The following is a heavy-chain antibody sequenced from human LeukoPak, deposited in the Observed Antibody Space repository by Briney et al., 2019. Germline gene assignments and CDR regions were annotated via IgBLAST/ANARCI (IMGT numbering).Heavy chain of an antibody. Sequence: PGGSLRLSCAASGFTFSSYGMHWVRQAPGKGLEWVSAISGSGGSTYYADSVKGRFTISRDNSKNTLYLQMNSLRAEDTAVYYCAKDLNYDILTGPDAFDIWGQGTMVTVSS. D-gene: IGHD3-9*01. CDR1: GFTFSSYG. J-gene: IGHJ3*02. CDR2: ISGSGGST. CDR3: AKDLNYDILTGPDAFDI. V-gene: IGHV3-23*01.